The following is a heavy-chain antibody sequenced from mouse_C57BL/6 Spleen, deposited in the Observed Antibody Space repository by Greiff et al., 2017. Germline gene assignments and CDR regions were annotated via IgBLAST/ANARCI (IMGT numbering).Heavy chain of an antibody. V-gene: IGHV5-17*01. CDR2: ISSGSSTI. J-gene: IGHJ3*01. CDR1: GFTFSDSG. Sequence: EVKLMESGGGLVKPGGSLKLSCAASGFTFSDSGMHWVRQAPEKGLEWVAYISSGSSTIYYADTVKGRFTISRDNAKNTLFLQMTSLRSEDTAMYYCARRAGTWFAYWGQGTLVTVSA. CDR3: ARRAGTWFAY. D-gene: IGHD3-1*01.